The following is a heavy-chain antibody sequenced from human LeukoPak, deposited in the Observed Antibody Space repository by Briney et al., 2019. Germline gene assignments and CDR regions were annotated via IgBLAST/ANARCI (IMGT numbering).Heavy chain of an antibody. Sequence: ASVKVSCKASGGTVSSYAISWVRQAPGQGLEWMGVVIPIFCRANYAQKFQGRVTITAAEPTTTASMELSSLRSEDTAVYSCAGGELLYGYAFDIWGQGTMVTVSS. CDR1: GGTVSSYA. CDR3: AGGELLYGYAFDI. CDR2: VIPIFCRA. J-gene: IGHJ3*02. D-gene: IGHD1-26*01. V-gene: IGHV1-69*01.